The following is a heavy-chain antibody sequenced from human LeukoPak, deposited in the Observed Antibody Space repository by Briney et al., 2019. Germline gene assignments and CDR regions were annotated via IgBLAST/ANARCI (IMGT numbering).Heavy chain of an antibody. CDR1: GYTFTNYH. D-gene: IGHD4-23*01. CDR2: ISPSGGST. CDR3: ARVSERYGGINFDY. J-gene: IGHJ4*02. Sequence: ASVKVSCKASGYTFTNYHIHWVRQAPGQGLEWIGIISPSGGSTSYAQRFQGRVSMTRDTSTNTVYMELSSLRSEDTAVYYCARVSERYGGINFDYWGQGTLVTVSS. V-gene: IGHV1-46*01.